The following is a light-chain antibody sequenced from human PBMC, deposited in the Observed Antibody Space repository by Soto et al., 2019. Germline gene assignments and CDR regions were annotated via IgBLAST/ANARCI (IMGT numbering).Light chain of an antibody. V-gene: IGKV3-11*01. J-gene: IGKJ4*01. CDR3: QQYNDWPLT. Sequence: EIVVTKSAATLSLSPGERATLTCRASQSVGKYLVWYQQKPGQAPRLLIYDASNRATGIPARFSGSGSGTDFTLTISSLEPEDFAGYYCQQYNDWPLTFGGGTKVDIK. CDR2: DAS. CDR1: QSVGKY.